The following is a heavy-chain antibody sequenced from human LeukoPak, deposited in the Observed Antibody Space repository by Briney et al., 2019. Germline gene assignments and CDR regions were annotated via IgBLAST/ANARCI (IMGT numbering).Heavy chain of an antibody. V-gene: IGHV1-8*02. CDR2: INPNSGNT. CDR1: GYTFTGYY. J-gene: IGHJ5*02. Sequence: ASVKVSCKASGYTFTGYYMHWVRQAPGQGLEWMGWINPNSGNTGYAQKFQGRVTMTRNTSISTAYTELSSLRSEDTAVYYCARGGWYNWNDGTFDPWGQGTLVTVSS. CDR3: ARGGWYNWNDGTFDP. D-gene: IGHD1-20*01.